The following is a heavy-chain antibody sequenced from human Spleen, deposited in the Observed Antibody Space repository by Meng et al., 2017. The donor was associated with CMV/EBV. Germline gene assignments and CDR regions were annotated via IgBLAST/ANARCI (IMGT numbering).Heavy chain of an antibody. CDR1: GFNFISYG. V-gene: IGHV3-33*01. D-gene: IGHD1-7*01. CDR2: IWYDGSNE. J-gene: IGHJ3*01. CDR3: AREKNWNYAFDF. Sequence: GGSLRLSCAASGFNFISYGMHWVRQAPGKGLEWVAVIWYDGSNEFYADSVKGRSTISRDNAKNSLYLQMNSLRAEDTAVYYCAREKNWNYAFDFWGQGTMVTVS.